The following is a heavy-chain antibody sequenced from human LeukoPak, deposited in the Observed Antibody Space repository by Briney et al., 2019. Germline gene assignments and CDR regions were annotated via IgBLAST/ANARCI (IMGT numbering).Heavy chain of an antibody. CDR3: AGGDCSSTSCSSPTDY. D-gene: IGHD2-2*01. CDR2: FDPEDGET. Sequence: GASVKVSCKVSGYTLTELSMHWVRQAPGKGLEWMGGFDPEDGETIYAQKFQGRVTMTEDTSTDTAYMELSSLRSEDTAVYYCAGGDCSSTSCSSPTDYWGQGTLVTVSS. J-gene: IGHJ4*02. V-gene: IGHV1-24*01. CDR1: GYTLTELS.